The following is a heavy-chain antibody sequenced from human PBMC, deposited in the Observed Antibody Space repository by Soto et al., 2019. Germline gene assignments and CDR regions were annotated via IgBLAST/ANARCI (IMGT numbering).Heavy chain of an antibody. CDR2: IKQDGSEK. CDR1: GGTFSSYA. D-gene: IGHD3-10*01. Sequence: VQLVQSGAEVKKPGSSVKVSCKASGGTFSSYAISWVRQAPGQGLEWVANIKQDGSEKYFVDSVKGRFTISRDNAKNSLYLQMNSLRAEDTAVYYCASPRGGFYYYGLDVWGQGTTVTVSS. V-gene: IGHV3-7*02. CDR3: ASPRGGFYYYGLDV. J-gene: IGHJ6*02.